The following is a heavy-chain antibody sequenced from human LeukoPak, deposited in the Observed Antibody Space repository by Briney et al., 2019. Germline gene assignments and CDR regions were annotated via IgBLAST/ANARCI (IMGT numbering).Heavy chain of an antibody. CDR1: GYTFTGSY. CDR2: INPNSGGT. J-gene: IGHJ5*02. D-gene: IGHD3-10*01. CDR3: VRDGEGVAISVNYWFAP. Sequence: GASVKVSCKASGYTFTGSYMDWVRQAPGQGLEWMGRINPNSGGTNYVQKFQGRVTMTRDTSITTAYMELSRLRSDDTAVYYCVRDGEGVAISVNYWFAPWGQGTLVTVSS. V-gene: IGHV1-2*06.